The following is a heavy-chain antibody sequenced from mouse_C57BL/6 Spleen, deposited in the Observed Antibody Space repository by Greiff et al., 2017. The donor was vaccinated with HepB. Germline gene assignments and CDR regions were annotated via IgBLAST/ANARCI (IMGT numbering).Heavy chain of an antibody. Sequence: VKLQQSGAELARPGASVKLSCKASGYTFTSYGISWVKQRTGQGLEWIGEIYPRSGNTYYNEKFKGKATLTADKSSSTAYMELRSLTSEDSAVYFCASMVTSPYAMDYWGQGTSVTVSS. D-gene: IGHD2-1*01. CDR3: ASMVTSPYAMDY. J-gene: IGHJ4*01. CDR2: IYPRSGNT. CDR1: GYTFTSYG. V-gene: IGHV1-81*01.